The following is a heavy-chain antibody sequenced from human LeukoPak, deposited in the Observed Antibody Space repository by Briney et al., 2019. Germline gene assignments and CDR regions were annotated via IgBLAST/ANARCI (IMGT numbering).Heavy chain of an antibody. CDR2: FHNSGTS. V-gene: IGHV4-59*08. CDR1: DDSISDYY. Sequence: PSETLSLTCTVSDDSISDYYRGWIRQPPGKGLEWIGYFHNSGTSTYNPSLKSRVTISADTSKNQFSLKLSSVTAADTAVYHCARTPDREGAVRGNDAFDIWGQGTMVTVSS. CDR3: ARTPDREGAVRGNDAFDI. D-gene: IGHD1-26*01. J-gene: IGHJ3*02.